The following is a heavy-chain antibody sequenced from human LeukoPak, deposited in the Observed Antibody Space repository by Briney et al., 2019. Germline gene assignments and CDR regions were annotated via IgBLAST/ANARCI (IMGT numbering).Heavy chain of an antibody. CDR2: INTDGSST. Sequence: PGGSLRLSCAVSGFTFSTYWMHWVRQVAGKGLVWVSRINTDGSSTSYADSVKGRFTISRDNAKNTLYLQMNSLRAEDTAVYYCTRVGYCATTSCRTAFDIWGQGTMVTASS. CDR3: TRVGYCATTSCRTAFDI. J-gene: IGHJ3*02. CDR1: GFTFSTYW. D-gene: IGHD2-2*01. V-gene: IGHV3-74*01.